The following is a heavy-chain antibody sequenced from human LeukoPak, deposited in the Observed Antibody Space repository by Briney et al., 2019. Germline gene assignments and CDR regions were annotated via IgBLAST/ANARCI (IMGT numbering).Heavy chain of an antibody. Sequence: SETLSLTCTVSGGSISSGGYYWSWIRQHPGKGLEWIGYIYYSGSTYYNPSLKSRVTISVDTPKNQFSLKLSSVTAADTAVYYCARSDEQQLYNDYWGQGTLATVSS. CDR2: IYYSGST. V-gene: IGHV4-31*03. J-gene: IGHJ4*02. CDR1: GGSISSGGYY. CDR3: ARSDEQQLYNDY. D-gene: IGHD6-13*01.